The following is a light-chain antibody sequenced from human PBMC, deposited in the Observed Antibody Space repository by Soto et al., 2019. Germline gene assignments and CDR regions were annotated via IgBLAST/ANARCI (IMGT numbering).Light chain of an antibody. CDR2: QVT. Sequence: QSALTQPASVSGSPGQSITISCTGTSIDVSGYYYVSWYEHHPGKAPKLIIYQVTSRPSGVSNRFSASKSGNTASLTISALQAEDEDLYYCCSYSSSSTFYVFGTGTKVTVL. CDR1: SIDVSGYYY. V-gene: IGLV2-14*01. J-gene: IGLJ1*01. CDR3: CSYSSSSTFYV.